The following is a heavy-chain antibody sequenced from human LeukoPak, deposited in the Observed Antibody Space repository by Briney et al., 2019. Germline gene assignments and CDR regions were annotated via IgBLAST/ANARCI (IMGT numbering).Heavy chain of an antibody. V-gene: IGHV3-13*01. CDR1: GFPFIAYD. J-gene: IGHJ2*01. CDR2: FGSAGDT. Sequence: PGGSLLLSCATSGFPFIAYDMHWVRQAPGKGLEWVSAFGSAGDTYYPGAVKGRFIISRDYATNSLFLQMNSLRAGDTAVHFCVRGALPGDNWYFDLWGRGTLVIVSS. CDR3: VRGALPGDNWYFDL.